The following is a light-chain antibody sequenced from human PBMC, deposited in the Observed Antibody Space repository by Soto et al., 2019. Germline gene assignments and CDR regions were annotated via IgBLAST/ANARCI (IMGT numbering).Light chain of an antibody. J-gene: IGKJ1*01. Sequence: DIQLTQSPSFLSASIGDIVTFTCRASEGISSFLAWYQHTPGKAPKLLIYAASSLQSGVPSRFSGSGSGREFTLTISSLQPEDFETYYCQQLSGYPWTFGQGTKVEIK. V-gene: IGKV1-9*01. CDR2: AAS. CDR1: EGISSF. CDR3: QQLSGYPWT.